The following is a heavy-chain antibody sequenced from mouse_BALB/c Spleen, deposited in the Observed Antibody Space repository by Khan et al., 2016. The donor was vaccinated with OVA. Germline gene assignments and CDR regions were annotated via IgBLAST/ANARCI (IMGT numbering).Heavy chain of an antibody. J-gene: IGHJ3*01. D-gene: IGHD2-1*01. CDR1: GYTFTNYW. Sequence: QVQLQQSGAELVKPGASVKLSCKTSGYTFTNYWIQWVKQRPGQGLGWIGEIFPGTGTTYYNEAFKAKATLTIDTSSSTAYMQLSSLTSEDSAVYFCARGYFGNYEFAYWGQGTLVTVSA. CDR2: IFPGTGTT. V-gene: IGHV1S132*01. CDR3: ARGYFGNYEFAY.